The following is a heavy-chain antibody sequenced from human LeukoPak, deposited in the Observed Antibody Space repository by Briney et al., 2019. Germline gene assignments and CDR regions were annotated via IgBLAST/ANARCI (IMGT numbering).Heavy chain of an antibody. CDR2: IHYSGRT. CDR3: AREGYCSGGSCYQSWFDY. CDR1: GCPISNYY. Sequence: PSETLFLTCSVPGCPISNYYWSSIRQPPAKGLEWDGHIHYSGRTNYNPSLKSRVTISVDTSKNQFSLKLSSVTTADTAVYYCAREGYCSGGSCYQSWFDYWGQGTLVTVSS. J-gene: IGHJ4*02. D-gene: IGHD2-15*01. V-gene: IGHV4-59*01.